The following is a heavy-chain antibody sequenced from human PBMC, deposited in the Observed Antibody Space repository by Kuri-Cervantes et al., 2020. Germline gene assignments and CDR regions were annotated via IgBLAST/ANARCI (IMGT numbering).Heavy chain of an antibody. CDR1: GGSFSGYY. CDR2: INQSGST. CDR3: ARNYGDYPHDAFDI. J-gene: IGHJ3*02. Sequence: SETLSLTCAVYGGSFSGYYWSWIRQPPGKGLEWIGEINQSGSTNYNPSLKSRVTISVDKSKKQFSLKLSSVTAADTAVYYCARNYGDYPHDAFDIWGQGTMVTVSS. D-gene: IGHD4-17*01. V-gene: IGHV4-34*01.